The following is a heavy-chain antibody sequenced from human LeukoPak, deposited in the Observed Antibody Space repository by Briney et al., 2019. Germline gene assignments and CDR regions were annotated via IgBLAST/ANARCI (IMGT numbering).Heavy chain of an antibody. J-gene: IGHJ6*03. CDR2: INWNGDST. CDR1: GFTFSSYS. D-gene: IGHD5/OR15-5a*01. V-gene: IGHV3-20*04. CDR3: ARARLYDYNYYYMDV. Sequence: PGGSLRLSCAASGFTFSSYSMNWVRQAPGKGLEWVSGINWNGDSTGYADSVKGRFTISRDNAKNSLYLQMNSLRVEDTALYYCARARLYDYNYYYMDVWGKGTTVTVSS.